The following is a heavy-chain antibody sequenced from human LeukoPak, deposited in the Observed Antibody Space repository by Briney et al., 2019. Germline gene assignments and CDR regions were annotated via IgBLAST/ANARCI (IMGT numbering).Heavy chain of an antibody. CDR1: AFTFSTNS. Sequence: GGSLTLSCAASAFTFSTNSMNWVRQAPGKGREWVLSISSSSSYIYYADSVKGRFTISRDNAKNSLYLQINSLRAEDTAVYYCARGDEVYCSSASCYYPFDYWGQGTLVTVSS. CDR2: ISSSSSYI. CDR3: ARGDEVYCSSASCYYPFDY. J-gene: IGHJ4*02. V-gene: IGHV3-21*01. D-gene: IGHD2-2*01.